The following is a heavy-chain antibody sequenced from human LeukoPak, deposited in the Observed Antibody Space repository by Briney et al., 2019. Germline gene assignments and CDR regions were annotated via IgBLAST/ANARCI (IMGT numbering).Heavy chain of an antibody. CDR3: ASLRTGYYGFDY. J-gene: IGHJ4*02. CDR2: IYYSGST. V-gene: IGHV4-31*03. Sequence: SETLSLTCTVSGGSISSGGYYWSWIRQHPGKGLEWIGYIYYSGSTYYNPSLKSRVTISVDTSKNQFSLKLSSVTAADTAVYYCASLRTGYYGFDYWGQGTLVTVSS. D-gene: IGHD3/OR15-3a*01. CDR1: GGSISSGGYY.